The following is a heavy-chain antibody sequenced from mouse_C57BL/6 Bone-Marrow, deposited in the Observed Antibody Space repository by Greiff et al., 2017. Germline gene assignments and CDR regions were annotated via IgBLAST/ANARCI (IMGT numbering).Heavy chain of an antibody. J-gene: IGHJ1*03. D-gene: IGHD1-1*01. CDR2: IWSGGST. V-gene: IGHV2-2*01. CDR3: ARIGDGSSYDWYFDV. Sequence: VQLQQSGPGLVQPSQSLSITCTVSGFSLTSYGVHWVRQSPGKGLEWLGVIWSGGSTDYNAAFISRLSISKDNSKSQVFFKMNSLQADDTAIYYCARIGDGSSYDWYFDVWGTGTTVTVSS. CDR1: GFSLTSYG.